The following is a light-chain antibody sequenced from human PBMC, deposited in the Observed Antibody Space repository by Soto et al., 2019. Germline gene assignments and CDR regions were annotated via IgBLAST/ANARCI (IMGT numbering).Light chain of an antibody. V-gene: IGKV1-39*01. J-gene: IGKJ4*01. CDR1: QDIDTY. CDR2: FAS. Sequence: DIQMTQSPSSLSAFVGERVTITCRASQDIDTYVNWYQFKTGEAPKLLIYFASTLQTGVPYRFSGSGAGTDLTLTIANLQPEDFGIYYCQQSYSVPRLTFGPGTRVNIK. CDR3: QQSYSVPRLT.